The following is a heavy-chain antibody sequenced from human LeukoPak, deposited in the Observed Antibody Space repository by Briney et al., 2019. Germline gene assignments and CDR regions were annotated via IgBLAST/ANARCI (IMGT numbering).Heavy chain of an antibody. J-gene: IGHJ4*02. V-gene: IGHV4-38-2*02. CDR2: IYYSGST. CDR3: ARETTVGATLSYYFDY. CDR1: GYSISSGYY. Sequence: SETLSLTCTVSGYSISSGYYWGWIRQPPGKGLEWIGSIYYSGSTYYNPSLKSRVTISVDTSKNQFSLKLSSVTAADTAVYYCARETTVGATLSYYFDYWGQGTLVTVSS. D-gene: IGHD1-26*01.